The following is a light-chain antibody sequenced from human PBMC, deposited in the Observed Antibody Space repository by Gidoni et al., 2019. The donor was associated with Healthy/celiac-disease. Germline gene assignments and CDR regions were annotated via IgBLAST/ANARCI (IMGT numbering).Light chain of an antibody. J-gene: IGKJ3*01. CDR1: QSVLYSSNNQNY. CDR3: QQYYSTPFT. Sequence: DIVMTQSPHSLAVSLGERATINSNSIQSVLYSSNNQNYLAWYQQKPGQTPKLLIYWASTRESGVPDRFSGSGSGTDFTLTISSLQAEDVAVYYCQQYYSTPFTFGPGTKVDIK. CDR2: WAS. V-gene: IGKV4-1*01.